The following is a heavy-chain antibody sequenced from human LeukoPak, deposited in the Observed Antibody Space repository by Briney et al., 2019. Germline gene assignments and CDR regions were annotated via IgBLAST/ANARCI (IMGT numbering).Heavy chain of an antibody. D-gene: IGHD6-19*01. V-gene: IGHV3-23*01. Sequence: GGSLRLSCAASGFTFSSYAMSWVRQAPGKGLEWVSAISGSGGSTYYADSVKGRFTISRDNSKNTLYLQMISLRAEDTAVCYCAKDSDPDIAVAGIAYQHWGQGTLVTVSS. CDR3: AKDSDPDIAVAGIAYQH. CDR1: GFTFSSYA. CDR2: ISGSGGST. J-gene: IGHJ1*01.